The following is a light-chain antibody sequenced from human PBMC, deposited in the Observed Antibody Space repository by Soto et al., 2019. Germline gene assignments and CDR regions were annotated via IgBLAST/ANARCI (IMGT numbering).Light chain of an antibody. CDR1: QSISSW. Sequence: DIQMTQSPSTLSASVGDRGTITCRASQSISSWLAWYQQKPGKAPKLLIYKASTLESGVPSRFSGSGSGTEFTLTISSLQPDDFATYYCQQYSSYLFTFGPGTKVDIK. V-gene: IGKV1-5*03. J-gene: IGKJ3*01. CDR3: QQYSSYLFT. CDR2: KAS.